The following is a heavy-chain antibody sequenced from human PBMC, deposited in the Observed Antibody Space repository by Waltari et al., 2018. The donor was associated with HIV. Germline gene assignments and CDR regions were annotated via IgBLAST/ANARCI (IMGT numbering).Heavy chain of an antibody. Sequence: QVQLVQSGAEVKKPGSSVKVSCKASGGTFSSYTISWVRQAPGQGLEWMGRIIPILGIANYAQKFQGRVTITAEKSTSTAYMELSSLRSEDTAVYYCASLGTYYYGSGSSPYNWFDPWGQGTLVTVSS. J-gene: IGHJ5*02. V-gene: IGHV1-69*02. CDR2: IIPILGIA. D-gene: IGHD3-10*01. CDR3: ASLGTYYYGSGSSPYNWFDP. CDR1: GGTFSSYT.